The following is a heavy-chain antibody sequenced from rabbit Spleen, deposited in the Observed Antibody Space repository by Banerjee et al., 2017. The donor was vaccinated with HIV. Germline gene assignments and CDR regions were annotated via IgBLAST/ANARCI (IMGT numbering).Heavy chain of an antibody. J-gene: IGHJ6*01. CDR2: IYTGSGTT. V-gene: IGHV1S40*01. Sequence: QSLEESGGDLVKPGASLTLTCTASGFSFSNSDYMCWVRQAPGKGLEWIGCIYTGSGTTYYASWAKGRFTISKTSSTTVTLQMTSLTVADTATYFCARDTGSSFSSYGMDLWGQGTLVTVS. CDR1: GFSFSNSDY. CDR3: ARDTGSSFSSYGMDL. D-gene: IGHD8-1*01.